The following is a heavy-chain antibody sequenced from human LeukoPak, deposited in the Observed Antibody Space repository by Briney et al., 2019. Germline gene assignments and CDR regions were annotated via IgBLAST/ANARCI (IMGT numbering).Heavy chain of an antibody. V-gene: IGHV3-48*03. CDR3: ARVAQGVWFGELLGDGYYFDY. J-gene: IGHJ4*02. CDR1: GFTFSRYE. CDR2: ISSSGNTI. D-gene: IGHD3-10*01. Sequence: PGGSLRLSCAASGFTFSRYEMNGVREAPGEGGEWVSYISSSGNTIYYADSVKGRFTISRDNAKNSLYLQMNSLRAEDTAVYYCARVAQGVWFGELLGDGYYFDYWGQGTLVTVSS.